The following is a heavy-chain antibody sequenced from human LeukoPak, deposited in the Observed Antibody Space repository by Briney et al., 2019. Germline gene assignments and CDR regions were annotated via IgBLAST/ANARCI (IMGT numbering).Heavy chain of an antibody. V-gene: IGHV4-34*01. CDR2: INHSGST. CDR1: GGSFNGYY. Sequence: SETLSLTCAVYGGSFNGYYWSWLRQPPGKGLEWIGEINHSGSTNYNPSLKSRVTISVDTSKNQFSLKLSSVTAADTAVYYCARGRSVAAARRNWFDPWGQGTLVTVSS. D-gene: IGHD6-13*01. CDR3: ARGRSVAAARRNWFDP. J-gene: IGHJ5*02.